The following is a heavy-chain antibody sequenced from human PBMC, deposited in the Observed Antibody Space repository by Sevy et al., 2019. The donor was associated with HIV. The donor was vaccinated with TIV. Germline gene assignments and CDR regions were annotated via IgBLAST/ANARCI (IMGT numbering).Heavy chain of an antibody. Sequence: GGSLRLSCAASGFTFSSYAMSWVRQAPGKGLEWVSAISGSGGTTYYVVSVKGRFTISRDNSKNTLYLQMNSLRAEDTAVYYCAKDHWDYCSSTSCYGMDVWGQGTTVTVSS. D-gene: IGHD2-2*01. J-gene: IGHJ6*02. CDR3: AKDHWDYCSSTSCYGMDV. V-gene: IGHV3-23*01. CDR1: GFTFSSYA. CDR2: ISGSGGTT.